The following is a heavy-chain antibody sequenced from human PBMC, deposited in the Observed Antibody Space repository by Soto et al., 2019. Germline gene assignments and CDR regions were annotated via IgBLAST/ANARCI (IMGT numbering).Heavy chain of an antibody. V-gene: IGHV3-30-3*02. Sequence: GGSLRLSCAASGFTFSSYAMHWVRQAPGKGLEWVAVISYDGSNKYYADSVKGRFTISRDKSKNTLYLQMNSLRAEDTAVYYCAKPDAFASAIDYWGQGTLVTVSS. D-gene: IGHD3-3*01. CDR2: ISYDGSNK. CDR1: GFTFSSYA. CDR3: AKPDAFASAIDY. J-gene: IGHJ4*02.